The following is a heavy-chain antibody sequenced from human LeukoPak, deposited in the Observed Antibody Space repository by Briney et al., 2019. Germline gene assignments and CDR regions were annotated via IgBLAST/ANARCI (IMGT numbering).Heavy chain of an antibody. CDR2: ISAYNGNT. Sequence: ASVKVSCKASGYTFTSYGISWVRQAPGQGLEWMGWISAYNGNTNYARKLQGRVTMTTDTSTSTAYMELRSLRSDDTAVYYCARDPSTGYELLWFGELHFDYWGQGTLVTVSS. CDR3: ARDPSTGYELLWFGELHFDY. J-gene: IGHJ4*02. D-gene: IGHD3-10*01. V-gene: IGHV1-18*01. CDR1: GYTFTSYG.